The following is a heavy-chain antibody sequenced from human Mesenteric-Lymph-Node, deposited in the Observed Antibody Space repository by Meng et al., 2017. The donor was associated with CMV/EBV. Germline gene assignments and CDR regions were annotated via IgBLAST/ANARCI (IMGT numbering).Heavy chain of an antibody. V-gene: IGHV3-53*01. CDR1: GFTVSTNY. CDR3: ARESGYGYGYYY. J-gene: IGHJ4*02. CDR2: IYSGGST. D-gene: IGHD5-18*01. Sequence: GESLKISCAASGFTVSTNYMSWVRQAPGKGLEWVSVIYSGGSTYYADSVKGRFTISRDNSKNTLYLQMNSLRAEDTAMYYCARESGYGYGYYYWGQGTLVTVSS.